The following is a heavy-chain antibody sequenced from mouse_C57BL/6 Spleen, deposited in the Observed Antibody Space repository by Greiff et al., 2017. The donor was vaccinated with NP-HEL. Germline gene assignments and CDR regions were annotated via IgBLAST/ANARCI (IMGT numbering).Heavy chain of an antibody. Sequence: EVKLVESGGGLVKPGGSLKLSCAASGFTFSSYTMSWVRQTPEKRLEWVATISGGGGNTYYPDSVKGRFTISRDNAKNTLYLQMSSLRSEDTALYYCASQTGYFDYWGQGTTLTVSS. CDR2: ISGGGGNT. V-gene: IGHV5-9*01. J-gene: IGHJ2*01. CDR3: ASQTGYFDY. CDR1: GFTFSSYT. D-gene: IGHD4-1*01.